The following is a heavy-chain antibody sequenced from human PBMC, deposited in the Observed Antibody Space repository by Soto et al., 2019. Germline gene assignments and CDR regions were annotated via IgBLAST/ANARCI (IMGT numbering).Heavy chain of an antibody. J-gene: IGHJ3*01. D-gene: IGHD2-8*01. V-gene: IGHV4-31*03. CDR3: ARENFGVIIHDAFDL. CDR2: IYDSETT. CDR1: GDSVSSGGYY. Sequence: TLSLTCTVSGDSVSSGGYYWNWIRQHPGRGLEWLGYIYDSETTYYNPSLESRLSISVDASKNQFSLKVTSVTPADTAVYYFARENFGVIIHDAFDLWGQGTMVTVSS.